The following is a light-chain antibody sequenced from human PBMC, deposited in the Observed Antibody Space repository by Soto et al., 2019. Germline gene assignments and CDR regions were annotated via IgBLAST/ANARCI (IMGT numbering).Light chain of an antibody. Sequence: DLQMTQSPSTLSASVGDTVTITCRASQSISAWLAWYQQKPGKAPKLLIYKASSLESGVPSRFSGSGSWTEFTLTISSLQPDDFATYYCQQYNNYGSWTFGQGTKVEIK. CDR1: QSISAW. CDR2: KAS. J-gene: IGKJ1*01. V-gene: IGKV1-5*03. CDR3: QQYNNYGSWT.